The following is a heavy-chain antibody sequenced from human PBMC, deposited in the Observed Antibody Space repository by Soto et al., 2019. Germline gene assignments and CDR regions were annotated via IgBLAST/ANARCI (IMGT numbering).Heavy chain of an antibody. CDR1: GFAFNNYG. CDR2: ISKSDYT. D-gene: IGHD2-2*01. V-gene: IGHV3-21*01. Sequence: KAGGSLTLSCTVSGFAFNNYGINWVRQAPGKGLEWVSSISKSDYTYYSDSVKGRFTISRDNAKNSVSLQMNTLRVEDTAVYYCAREDSIIIPAVSDFWGQGTLVTVSS. CDR3: AREDSIIIPAVSDF. J-gene: IGHJ4*02.